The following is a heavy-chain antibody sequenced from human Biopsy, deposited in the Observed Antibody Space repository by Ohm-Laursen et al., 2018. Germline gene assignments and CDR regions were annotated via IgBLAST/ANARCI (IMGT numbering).Heavy chain of an antibody. CDR1: GGSISNYF. V-gene: IGHV4-59*12. J-gene: IGHJ5*02. CDR3: ARDRDRRGWFDP. Sequence: TLSLTCAVSGGSISNYFWTWIRQPPGKGLEWIGYFRFEDRTSYNSSLKSRVTISADTSKNQFSLRGSSVTAADTAVYYCARDRDRRGWFDPWGQGTLVTVSS. CDR2: FRFEDRT. D-gene: IGHD1-14*01.